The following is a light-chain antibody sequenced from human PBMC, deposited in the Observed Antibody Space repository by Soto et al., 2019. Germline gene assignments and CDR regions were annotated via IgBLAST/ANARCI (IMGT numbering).Light chain of an antibody. J-gene: IGKJ1*01. Sequence: DIQMTQSPSTLSASVGDRVTITCRTSQSISSWVAWYQQKPGKGPKLLIYKASHLESGVPSRFSGSGSGTEFTLTISSLQPGDFATYYCQQSYSTPRTFGQGTKVDI. CDR1: QSISSW. CDR2: KAS. CDR3: QQSYSTPRT. V-gene: IGKV1-5*03.